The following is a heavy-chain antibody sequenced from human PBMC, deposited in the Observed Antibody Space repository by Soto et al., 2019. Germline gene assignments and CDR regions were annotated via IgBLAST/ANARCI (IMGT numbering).Heavy chain of an antibody. V-gene: IGHV6-1*01. Sequence: SQTLSLTCAISGDSVSSKSAAWNWIRQSPSRGLEWLGRTYYRSKWSTDYAVSVKSRITINSDTSKNQFSLQLNSVTPEDTAVYYCTRALGGSYDSWGQGTLVTVS. CDR1: GDSVSSKSAA. J-gene: IGHJ5*01. D-gene: IGHD1-26*01. CDR3: TRALGGSYDS. CDR2: TYYRSKWST.